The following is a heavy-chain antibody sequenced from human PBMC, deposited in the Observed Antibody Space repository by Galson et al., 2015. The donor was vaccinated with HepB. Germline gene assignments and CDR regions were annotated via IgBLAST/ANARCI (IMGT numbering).Heavy chain of an antibody. V-gene: IGHV3-23*01. D-gene: IGHD1-26*01. CDR3: AKDQWDGGDRFDP. Sequence: SLRLSCAATGFTFSSYAMSWVRQAPGKGLEWVSAISGSGGSTYYADSVKGRFTISRDNSKNTLYLQMNSLRAEDTAVYYCAKDQWDGGDRFDPWGQGTLVTVSS. CDR1: GFTFSSYA. J-gene: IGHJ5*02. CDR2: ISGSGGST.